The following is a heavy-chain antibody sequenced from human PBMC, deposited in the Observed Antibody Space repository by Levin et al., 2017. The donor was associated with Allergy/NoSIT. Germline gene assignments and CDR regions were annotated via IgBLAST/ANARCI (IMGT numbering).Heavy chain of an antibody. Sequence: NSSETLSLTCTVSGGSITNTNYYWGWIRQPPGKGLEWIGSIYYSGSTYYSSLKSRVTISVDTSKNQFSLKLNSVTAADTAVYYCARHINRSSARQNWFDPWGQGTLVTVPP. CDR3: ARHINRSSARQNWFDP. J-gene: IGHJ5*02. CDR1: GGSITNTNYY. V-gene: IGHV4-39*01. CDR2: IYYSGST. D-gene: IGHD1-14*01.